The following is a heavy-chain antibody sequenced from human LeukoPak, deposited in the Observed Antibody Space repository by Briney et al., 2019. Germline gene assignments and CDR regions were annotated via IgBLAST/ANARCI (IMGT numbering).Heavy chain of an antibody. CDR3: ARLQNRGFDYGYDDAFDV. CDR2: IYYSGST. J-gene: IGHJ3*01. D-gene: IGHD5-18*01. Sequence: SETLSLTCIVSHGFISRYYWSWLRQPPGKGLEWIGHIYYSGSTEYSPSLKSRVTISVDTSENQVSLKVTSVTAADTAVYYCARLQNRGFDYGYDDAFDVWGQGTMVTVSS. CDR1: HGFISRYY. V-gene: IGHV4-59*08.